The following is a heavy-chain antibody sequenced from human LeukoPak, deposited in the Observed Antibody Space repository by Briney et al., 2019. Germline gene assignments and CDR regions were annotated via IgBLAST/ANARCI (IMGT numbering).Heavy chain of an antibody. Sequence: PGGSLRLSCAASGFTFSSYSMNWVRQAPGKGLEWVSSISSSSSYIYYADSVKGRFTISRDNAKNSLYLQMNSLRAEDTAVYYCAREDDILTDYYFDYWGQGTLVTVSS. V-gene: IGHV3-21*01. CDR1: GFTFSSYS. CDR2: ISSSSSYI. J-gene: IGHJ4*02. CDR3: AREDDILTDYYFDY. D-gene: IGHD3-9*01.